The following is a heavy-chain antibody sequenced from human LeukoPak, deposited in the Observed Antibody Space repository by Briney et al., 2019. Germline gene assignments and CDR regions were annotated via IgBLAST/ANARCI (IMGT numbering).Heavy chain of an antibody. Sequence: GGSLRLPCAASGFTFSDYYMSWIRQAPGKGLEWVSYISSSGSTIYYADSVKGRFTISRDNAKNSLYLQMNSLRAEDTAVYYCARAIYDYVWGSYRLDAFDIWGQGTMVTVSS. J-gene: IGHJ3*02. CDR1: GFTFSDYY. CDR2: ISSSGSTI. D-gene: IGHD3-16*02. CDR3: ARAIYDYVWGSYRLDAFDI. V-gene: IGHV3-11*01.